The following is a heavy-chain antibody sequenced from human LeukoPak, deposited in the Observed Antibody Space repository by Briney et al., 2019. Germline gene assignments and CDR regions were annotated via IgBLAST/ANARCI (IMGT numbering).Heavy chain of an antibody. D-gene: IGHD2-8*01. Sequence: ASVKVSCKASGYTFTSYGISWVRQAPGQGLEWMGWISAYNGNTNYAQKLQGRVTMTTDTSTSTAYMELRSLRSDDTAVYYCARSDAKYCTNGVCYRHFDYWGQGTLVTVSS. CDR2: ISAYNGNT. V-gene: IGHV1-18*01. CDR3: ARSDAKYCTNGVCYRHFDY. J-gene: IGHJ4*02. CDR1: GYTFTSYG.